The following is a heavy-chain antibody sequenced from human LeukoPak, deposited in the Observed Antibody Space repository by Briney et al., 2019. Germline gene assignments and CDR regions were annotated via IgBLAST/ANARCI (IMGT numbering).Heavy chain of an antibody. Sequence: GGSLRLSCAASGLSFSSFGMTWVRQAPGKGLEWVSTIRSNGATAYNADSVKGRFTISRDNSKNTVYLQMNSLRVEDTAIYYCARGQEFDDGVFDSWGQGTLVTVSS. J-gene: IGHJ4*02. CDR1: GLSFSSFG. CDR2: IRSNGATA. V-gene: IGHV3-23*01. CDR3: ARGQEFDDGVFDS. D-gene: IGHD1-1*01.